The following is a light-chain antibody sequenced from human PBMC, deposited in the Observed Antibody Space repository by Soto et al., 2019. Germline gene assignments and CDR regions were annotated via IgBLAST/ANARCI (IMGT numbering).Light chain of an antibody. Sequence: QSLLPQPPPWPGPPGQSITISCPGPSRNVGGYNYVSWYQQHPGKAPKLMISDVSNRPSGVSYRFSGSKSGNTASLTISGLQAEDEADYYCASYTSSSTYVFGTGTKVTVL. CDR2: DVS. CDR3: ASYTSSSTYV. CDR1: SRNVGGYNY. V-gene: IGLV2-14*03. J-gene: IGLJ1*01.